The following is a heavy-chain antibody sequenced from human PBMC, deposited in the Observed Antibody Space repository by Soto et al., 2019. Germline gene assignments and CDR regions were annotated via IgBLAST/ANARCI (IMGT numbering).Heavy chain of an antibody. CDR3: AKSKGGTSTWPDD. V-gene: IGHV3-23*04. CDR1: GFIFKDYA. D-gene: IGHD2-2*01. CDR2: ISSGGST. Sequence: EVQLVESGGGLVQPGGSLRLSCAASGFIFKDYAMTWVRQAPGAGLEWVSTISSGGSTFYAESVRGRFTISRDNSKNTLYLQLNSLKNDDTAVYFWAKSKGGTSTWPDDWGQGSLVTVSS. J-gene: IGHJ4*02.